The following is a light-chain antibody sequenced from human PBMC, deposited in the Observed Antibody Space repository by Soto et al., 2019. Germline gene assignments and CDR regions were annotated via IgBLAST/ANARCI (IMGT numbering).Light chain of an antibody. CDR3: QQSFSSPRT. Sequence: DIQMTQSPSSLSAFVGDRVTITCRASQNIKTYLNWYQQRPGKAPKLLIYAASTLQGGVPSRFSGSGSGTDFTLTISSLLPEDFGTYYCQQSFSSPRTFGQGTKLEL. V-gene: IGKV1-39*01. J-gene: IGKJ2*01. CDR2: AAS. CDR1: QNIKTY.